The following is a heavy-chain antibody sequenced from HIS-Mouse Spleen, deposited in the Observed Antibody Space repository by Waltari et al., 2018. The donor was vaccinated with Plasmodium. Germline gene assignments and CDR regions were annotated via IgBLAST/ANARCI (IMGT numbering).Heavy chain of an antibody. Sequence: QVQLVQSGAEVKKPGASVNVSCKASGYTFTGYYMHWVRQAPGQGIEWRGGINPNSGGTNYSQKCQVSVTMTRETSISTAYMELSRLRSDDTAVYYCARVLGYKAAAGTFVEYFQHWGQGTLVTVSS. D-gene: IGHD6-13*01. CDR1: GYTFTGYY. CDR3: ARVLGYKAAAGTFVEYFQH. J-gene: IGHJ1*01. V-gene: IGHV1-2*02. CDR2: INPNSGGT.